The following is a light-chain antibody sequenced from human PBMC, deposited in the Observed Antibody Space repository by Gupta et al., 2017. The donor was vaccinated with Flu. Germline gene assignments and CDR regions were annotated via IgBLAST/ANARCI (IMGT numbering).Light chain of an antibody. CDR2: GNN. Sequence: SVLTPPPSVSGAPGQRVTISCTWSSSNSGAGYDVHWYHQLPGTAPKLLIFGNNNRPSGVPDRFSGSKSGTSASLAITGLQAEDEDDYYCQSYERSQNGPNWVFGGGTKLTVL. V-gene: IGLV1-40*01. CDR3: QSYERSQNGPNWV. J-gene: IGLJ3*02. CDR1: SSNSGAGYD.